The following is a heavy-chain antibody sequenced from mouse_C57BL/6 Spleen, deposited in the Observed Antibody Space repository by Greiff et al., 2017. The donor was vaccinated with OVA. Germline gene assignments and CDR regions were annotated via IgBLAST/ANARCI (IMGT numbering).Heavy chain of an antibody. CDR1: GYTFTSYD. Sequence: VQLQQSGPELVKPGASVKLSCKASGYTFTSYDINWVKQRPGQGLEWIGWIYPRDGSTKYNEKFKGKATLTVDTSSSTAYMELHSLTSEDSAVYFCARGNWVPYWYFDVWGTGTTVTVSS. D-gene: IGHD4-1*01. CDR3: ARGNWVPYWYFDV. J-gene: IGHJ1*03. V-gene: IGHV1-85*01. CDR2: IYPRDGST.